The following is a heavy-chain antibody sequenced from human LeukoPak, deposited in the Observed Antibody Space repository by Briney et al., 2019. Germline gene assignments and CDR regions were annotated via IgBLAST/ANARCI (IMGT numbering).Heavy chain of an antibody. CDR2: IYTSGST. CDR3: ARDIVVVPAASGAWFDP. V-gene: IGHV4-4*07. CDR1: GGSINKYY. J-gene: IGHJ5*02. D-gene: IGHD2-2*01. Sequence: SETLSLTCSVSGGSINKYYWTWIRQPAGKGLEWIGRIYTSGSTNYNPSLKSRVTISVDTSKNQFSLKLSSVTAADTAVYYCARDIVVVPAASGAWFDPWGQGTLVTVSS.